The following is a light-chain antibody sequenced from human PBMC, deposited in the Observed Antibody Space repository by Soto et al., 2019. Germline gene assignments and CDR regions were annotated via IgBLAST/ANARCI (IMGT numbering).Light chain of an antibody. CDR2: AAS. J-gene: IGKJ1*01. Sequence: AIPMTQSPSSFSTSTGDRVTITCRASQGISSYLAWYQQKPGKAPKRLIYAASTLQSGVPSRFSGSGSGTDFTLTISCLQSEDFATYYCQQYYSYPRTFGQGTKVEIK. V-gene: IGKV1-8*01. CDR3: QQYYSYPRT. CDR1: QGISSY.